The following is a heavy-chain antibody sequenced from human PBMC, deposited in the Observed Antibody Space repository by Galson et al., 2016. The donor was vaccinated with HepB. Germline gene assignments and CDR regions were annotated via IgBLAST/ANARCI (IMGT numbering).Heavy chain of an antibody. Sequence: SYAMSWVRQAPGKGLEWVSAIGGGGGSTYYADSVKGRFTISRDNSKNALYLQMNSLRAGDTALYYCAKHPSYASSGYYYVNYFDYWGQGTLVTISS. V-gene: IGHV3-23*01. CDR2: IGGGGGST. CDR3: AKHPSYASSGYYYVNYFDY. J-gene: IGHJ4*02. D-gene: IGHD3-22*01. CDR1: SYA.